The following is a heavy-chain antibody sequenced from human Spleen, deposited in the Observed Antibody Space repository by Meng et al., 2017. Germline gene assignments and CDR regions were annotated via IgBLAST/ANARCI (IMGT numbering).Heavy chain of an antibody. CDR3: DYYDSSGSFDY. CDR1: GGTFSSYA. J-gene: IGHJ4*02. D-gene: IGHD3-22*01. CDR2: IIPIFGTA. V-gene: IGHV1-69*01. Sequence: QGRLLQAGAEVKKPGSSVMVSCKASGGTFSSYAISWVRQAPGQGLEWMGGIIPIFGTANYAQKFQGRVTITADESTSTAYMELSSLRSEDTAVYYCDYYDSSGSFDYWGQGTLVTVSS.